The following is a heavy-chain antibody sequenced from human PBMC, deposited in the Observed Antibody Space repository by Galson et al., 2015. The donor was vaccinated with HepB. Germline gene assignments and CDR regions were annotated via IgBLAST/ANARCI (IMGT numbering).Heavy chain of an antibody. D-gene: IGHD4-17*01. CDR2: MNPKSGNT. CDR1: GYTFTNCD. J-gene: IGHJ4*02. V-gene: IGHV1-8*01. Sequence: SVKVSCKASGYTFTNCDINWVRQAAGQGLEWMGWMNPKSGNTGSAQKFQGRVTTTRDTSISTAYMELSNLRFEDTAVYYCARVYGDADYWGQGTLVTVSS. CDR3: ARVYGDADY.